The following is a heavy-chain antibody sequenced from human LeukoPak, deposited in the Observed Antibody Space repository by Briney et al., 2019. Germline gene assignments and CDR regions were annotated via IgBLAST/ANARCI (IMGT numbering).Heavy chain of an antibody. J-gene: IGHJ5*02. V-gene: IGHV4-34*01. CDR2: INHSGST. CDR3: ARRPIHYYYDSSGYNWFDP. CDR1: DGSISSYY. Sequence: ASETLSLTCTVSDGSISSYYWSWLRQPPGKGLEWIGEINHSGSTNYNPSLKSRVTISVDTSKNQFSLKLSSVTAADTAVYYCARRPIHYYYDSSGYNWFDPWGQGTLVTVSS. D-gene: IGHD3-22*01.